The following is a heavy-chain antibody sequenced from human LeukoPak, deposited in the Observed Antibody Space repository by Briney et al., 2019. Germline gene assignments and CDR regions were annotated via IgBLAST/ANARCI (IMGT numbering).Heavy chain of an antibody. CDR3: AGDFSRTGDYYYYGMDV. CDR1: GGTFSSYA. CDR2: IIPILGIA. J-gene: IGHJ6*02. D-gene: IGHD3-3*02. Sequence: ASVKVSCKASGGTFSSYAISWVRQAPGQGLEWMGRIIPILGIANYAQKFQGRVTITADKSTSTAYMELSSLRSEDPAVYYCAGDFSRTGDYYYYGMDVWGQGTTVTVSS. V-gene: IGHV1-69*04.